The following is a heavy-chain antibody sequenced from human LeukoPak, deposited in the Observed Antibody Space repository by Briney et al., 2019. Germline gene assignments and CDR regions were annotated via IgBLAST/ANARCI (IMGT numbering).Heavy chain of an antibody. V-gene: IGHV3-48*04. J-gene: IGHJ5*01. CDR3: ARDDGWERYGWLDY. Sequence: GGSLRLSCAASGFTFSSYSMNWGRHAPRKGLEWVSYISSSSSTIYYADSVKGRFTISRDNAKNTLYLQMNSLRAEDTAVYYCARDDGWERYGWLDYWGQGTLVTVSS. D-gene: IGHD1-26*01. CDR2: ISSSSSTI. CDR1: GFTFSSYS.